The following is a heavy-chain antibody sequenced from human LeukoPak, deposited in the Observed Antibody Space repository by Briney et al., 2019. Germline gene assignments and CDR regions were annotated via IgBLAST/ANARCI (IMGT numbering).Heavy chain of an antibody. CDR3: AKDSSIHLNYDFGSGYSRFDY. V-gene: IGHV3-23*01. CDR2: ISRSGGST. Sequence: GGSLRLSCAASGFTFSSYAMSWVRQAPGKGLEWVSAISRSGGSTYYADSVKGRFTISRDNSKNTLYLQMNSLRAEDTAVYYCAKDSSIHLNYDFGSGYSRFDYWGQGTLVTVSS. CDR1: GFTFSSYA. J-gene: IGHJ4*02. D-gene: IGHD3-3*01.